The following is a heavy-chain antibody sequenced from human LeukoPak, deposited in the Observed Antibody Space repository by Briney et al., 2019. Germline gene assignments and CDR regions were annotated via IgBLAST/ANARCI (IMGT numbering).Heavy chain of an antibody. CDR1: GYTFTSYG. D-gene: IGHD6-13*01. CDR3: ATVGSRWYTHY. J-gene: IGHJ4*02. V-gene: IGHV1-18*01. Sequence: ASVKVSCKASGYTFTSYGISWVRQAPGQGLEWMGWISPYNGNTYYAQKFHGGVTLTTDTSTSTAFMELRSPRSDDTAVYYCATVGSRWYTHYWGQGTLVTVSS. CDR2: ISPYNGNT.